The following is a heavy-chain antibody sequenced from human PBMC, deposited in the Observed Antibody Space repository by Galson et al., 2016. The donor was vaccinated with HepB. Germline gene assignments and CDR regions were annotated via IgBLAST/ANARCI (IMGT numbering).Heavy chain of an antibody. Sequence: SVKVSCKVSGHTLTDLSMHWVRQAPGKGLEWMGGFDPDDDDTIYAQKFQGRVTMTEDTSTDTAYMELNSLRSEDTAVYYCATEILGRGDYSCASYDVWGQGTLVIVSS. D-gene: IGHD2-15*01. V-gene: IGHV1-24*01. J-gene: IGHJ3*01. CDR1: GHTLTDLS. CDR3: ATEILGRGDYSCASYDV. CDR2: FDPDDDDT.